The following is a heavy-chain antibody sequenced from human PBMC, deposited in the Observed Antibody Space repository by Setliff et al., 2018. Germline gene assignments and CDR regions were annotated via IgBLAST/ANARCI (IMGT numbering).Heavy chain of an antibody. V-gene: IGHV4-34*01. J-gene: IGHJ3*02. CDR1: SGSFSGYY. D-gene: IGHD3-16*01. Sequence: SETLSLTCAVYSGSFSGYYWSWIRQPPGKGLEWIGEINHSGSTNYNPSLKSRVTISVDKSKNQFSLKLSSVTAADTAVYYCACWGGTVNAFDIWGQGTMVTVSS. CDR2: INHSGST. CDR3: ACWGGTVNAFDI.